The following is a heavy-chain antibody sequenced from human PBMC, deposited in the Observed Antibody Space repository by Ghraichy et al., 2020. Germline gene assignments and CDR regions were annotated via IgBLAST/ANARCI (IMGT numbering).Heavy chain of an antibody. Sequence: SVKVSCKASGGTFSSYAISWVRQAPGQGLEWMGRIIPIFGTANYAQKFQGRVTITADESTSTAYMELSSLRSEDTAVYYCATRAHYCSSTSCYSADYYYYMDVWGKGTTVTVSS. V-gene: IGHV1-69*13. CDR1: GGTFSSYA. CDR2: IIPIFGTA. D-gene: IGHD2-2*01. CDR3: ATRAHYCSSTSCYSADYYYYMDV. J-gene: IGHJ6*03.